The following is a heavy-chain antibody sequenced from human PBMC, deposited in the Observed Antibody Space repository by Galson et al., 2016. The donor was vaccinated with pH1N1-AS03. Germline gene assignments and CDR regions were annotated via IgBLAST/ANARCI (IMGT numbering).Heavy chain of an antibody. Sequence: SLRLSCAASGFTFSRYSMGWVRQAPGKGLEWVSILSSDGGDAYYADSVKGRFTISRDNSRDTLYVQMNSLRADDTALYYCARRDAFLPFDYWGQGTLVTVSS. J-gene: IGHJ4*02. CDR1: GFTFSRYS. V-gene: IGHV3-23*01. CDR2: LSSDGGDA. CDR3: ARRDAFLPFDY.